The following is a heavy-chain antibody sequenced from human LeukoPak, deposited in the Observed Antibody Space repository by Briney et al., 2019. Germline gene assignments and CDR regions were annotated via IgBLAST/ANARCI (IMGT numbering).Heavy chain of an antibody. Sequence: SETLSLTCTVPGGSISSYYWSWIRQPPGKGLEWIGYIYYSGSTNYNPSLESRVTMSIDTSNNQFSLKLTSVTATDTAVYYCARSPGHRGYDYWGQGTLVTVSS. V-gene: IGHV4-59*01. CDR3: ARSPGHRGYDY. CDR1: GGSISSYY. D-gene: IGHD3-22*01. J-gene: IGHJ4*02. CDR2: IYYSGST.